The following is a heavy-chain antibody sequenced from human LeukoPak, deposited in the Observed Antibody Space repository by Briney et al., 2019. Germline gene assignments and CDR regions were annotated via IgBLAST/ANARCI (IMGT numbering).Heavy chain of an antibody. D-gene: IGHD2-8*02. CDR3: ATYRQVLLPFES. CDR1: GFTFSDYY. J-gene: IGHJ4*02. V-gene: IGHV3-11*01. Sequence: GGFLRLSCAASGFTFSDYYMGWIRQAPGKGLEWVSYISSRGGTTVSYADSVKGRFTISRDNAKNSLYLQMNSLRAEDTAIYYCATYRQVLLPFESWGQGTLVTVSS. CDR2: ISSRGGTTV.